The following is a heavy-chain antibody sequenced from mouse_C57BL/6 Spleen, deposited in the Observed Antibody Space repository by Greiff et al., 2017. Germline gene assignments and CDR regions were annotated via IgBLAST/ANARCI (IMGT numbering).Heavy chain of an antibody. D-gene: IGHD2-5*01. Sequence: QVQLKESGAELVKPGASVKMSCKASGYTFTTYPIEWMKQNHGKSLEWIGNFHPYNDDTKYNEKFKGKATLTVEKSSSTVYLELSRLTSDDSAVYYCAMYSNSRSGFDYWGQGTTLTVSS. J-gene: IGHJ2*01. V-gene: IGHV1-47*01. CDR3: AMYSNSRSGFDY. CDR2: FHPYNDDT. CDR1: GYTFTTYP.